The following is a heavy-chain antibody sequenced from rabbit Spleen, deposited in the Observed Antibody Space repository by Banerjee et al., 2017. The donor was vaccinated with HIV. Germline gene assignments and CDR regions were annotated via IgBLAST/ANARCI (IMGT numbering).Heavy chain of an antibody. CDR3: ARDDASDGGFVDLDL. Sequence: QSLEESGGDLVKPGASLTLTCTASGFSFSSSYYICWVRQAPGKGLEWIACIHTYNGNTWYASWAKGRFTISKTSSTTVTLQMTSLTAADTATHFCARDDASDGGFVDLDLWGQGTLVTVS. CDR1: GFSFSSSYY. V-gene: IGHV1S40*01. CDR2: IHTYNGNT. J-gene: IGHJ6*01. D-gene: IGHD6-1*01.